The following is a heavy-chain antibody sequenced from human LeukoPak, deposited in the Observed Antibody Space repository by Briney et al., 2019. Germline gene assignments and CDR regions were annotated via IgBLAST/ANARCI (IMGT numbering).Heavy chain of an antibody. CDR2: VSALGYST. CDR3: AVGGRDFWSGYMDS. Sequence: GGSLRLSCLASGFTFSTYTMNWVRQAPGKGLERVSGVSALGYSTYYADSVKGRFTISRDNSKNTLYLQMNSLRAEDTAIYYCAVGGRDFWSGYMDSWGQGNLVTVSS. CDR1: GFTFSTYT. D-gene: IGHD3-3*01. J-gene: IGHJ4*02. V-gene: IGHV3-23*01.